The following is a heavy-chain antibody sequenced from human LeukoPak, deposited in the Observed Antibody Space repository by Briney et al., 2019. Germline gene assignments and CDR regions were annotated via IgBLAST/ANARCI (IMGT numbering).Heavy chain of an antibody. CDR3: ARISSSWSSFDY. CDR2: IYYSGST. D-gene: IGHD6-13*01. V-gene: IGHV4-59*12. CDR1: GGSISSYY. J-gene: IGHJ4*02. Sequence: SETLSLTCTVSGGSISSYYWSWIRQPPGKGLEWIGYIYYSGSTYYNPSLKSRVTISVDTSKNQFSLKLSSVTAADTAVYYCARISSSWSSFDYWGQGTLATVSS.